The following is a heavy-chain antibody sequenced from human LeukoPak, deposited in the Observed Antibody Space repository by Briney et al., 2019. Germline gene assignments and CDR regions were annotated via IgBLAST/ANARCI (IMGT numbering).Heavy chain of an antibody. Sequence: PGGSLRLSCAASGFTFDDYAMHWVRQAPGKGLEWASLISGDGGSTYYADSVKGRFTISRDNSKNSLYLQMNSLRTEDTALYYCAKAETYYCDSSGYYLDYWGQGTLVTVSS. V-gene: IGHV3-43*02. CDR1: GFTFDDYA. J-gene: IGHJ4*02. CDR3: AKAETYYCDSSGYYLDY. D-gene: IGHD3-22*01. CDR2: ISGDGGST.